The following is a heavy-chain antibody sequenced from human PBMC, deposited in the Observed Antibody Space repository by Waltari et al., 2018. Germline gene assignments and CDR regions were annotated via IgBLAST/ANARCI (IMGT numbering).Heavy chain of an antibody. CDR3: ARHSRVYSSGWVDY. Sequence: QLQLQASGPGQVKHSETLSLTGPVAGGSIRSSRYSWGRISQPPGKGLEWIGSIYYSGSTYYNPSLKSRVTISVDTSKNQFSLKLSSVTAADTAVYYCARHSRVYSSGWVDYWGQGTLVTVSS. J-gene: IGHJ4*02. CDR2: IYYSGST. V-gene: IGHV4-39*01. D-gene: IGHD6-19*01. CDR1: GGSIRSSRYS.